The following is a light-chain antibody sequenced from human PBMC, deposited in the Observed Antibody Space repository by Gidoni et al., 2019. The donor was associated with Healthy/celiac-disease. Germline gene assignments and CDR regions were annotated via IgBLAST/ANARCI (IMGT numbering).Light chain of an antibody. CDR3: QQYGSPWT. CDR1: KSGSSSY. CDR2: GAS. V-gene: IGKV3-20*01. Sequence: EIVLPQSPGTLSLSPGERATLSCRASKSGSSSYLAWYQQKPGQAPRLLIYGASSRATGIPDRFSGSGSGTDFTLTISRLDPEDVAVYYWQQYGSPWTFGQGTKVEIK. J-gene: IGKJ1*01.